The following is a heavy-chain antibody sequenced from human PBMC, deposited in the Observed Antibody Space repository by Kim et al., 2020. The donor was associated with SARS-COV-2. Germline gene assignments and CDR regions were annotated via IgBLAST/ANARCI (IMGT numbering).Heavy chain of an antibody. V-gene: IGHV1-18*01. Sequence: ASVKVSCRASGYTFTSYGISWMRQAPGQGLEWVGWISGNGRTEYAEEFQDRVTVTADTSTSTAYMDLRSLRSDDTAVYYCTRDSGDTGSYCFWGQGTLVTVSS. CDR1: GYTFTSYG. CDR2: ISGNGRT. J-gene: IGHJ4*02. D-gene: IGHD3-10*01. CDR3: TRDSGDTGSYCF.